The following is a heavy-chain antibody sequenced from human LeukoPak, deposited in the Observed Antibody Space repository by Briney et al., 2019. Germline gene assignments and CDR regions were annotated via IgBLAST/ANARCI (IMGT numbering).Heavy chain of an antibody. Sequence: GGSLRLSCAASGFTFSSYGTHWVRQAPGKGLEWVAVISYDGSNKYYADSVKGRFTISRDNSKNTLYLQMNSLRAEDTAMYYCAKSSDSSGYYSAEYFQHWGQGTLVTVSS. CDR3: AKSSDSSGYYSAEYFQH. V-gene: IGHV3-30*18. CDR1: GFTFSSYG. J-gene: IGHJ1*01. D-gene: IGHD3-22*01. CDR2: ISYDGSNK.